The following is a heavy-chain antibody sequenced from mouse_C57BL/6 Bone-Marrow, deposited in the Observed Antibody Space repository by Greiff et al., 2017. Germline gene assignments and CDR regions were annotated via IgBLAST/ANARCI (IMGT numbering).Heavy chain of an antibody. Sequence: EVPLVESGGDLVKPGGSLKLSCAASGFTFSSYGMSWVRQTPDKRLEWVATISSGGSYTYYPDSVKGRFTISSDNVKNTLYLQMSSLKSEDTAMYYCARRAYYDYDEARDYWGQGTSVTVSS. CDR1: GFTFSSYG. D-gene: IGHD2-4*01. V-gene: IGHV5-6*01. J-gene: IGHJ4*01. CDR2: ISSGGSYT. CDR3: ARRAYYDYDEARDY.